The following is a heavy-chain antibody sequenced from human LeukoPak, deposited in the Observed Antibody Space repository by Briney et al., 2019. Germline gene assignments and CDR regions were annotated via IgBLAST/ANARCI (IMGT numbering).Heavy chain of an antibody. CDR1: GFTFGDYA. V-gene: IGHV3-49*03. J-gene: IGHJ4*02. Sequence: GGSLRLSCTASGFTFGDYAMSWFRQAPGKGLEWVGFIRSKAYGGTTEYAASVKGRCIVSSDDSKIIAYLQMNSLKADDTAVYYCTRDRGAVGATHLDYWGQGTLVTVSS. CDR2: IRSKAYGGTT. CDR3: TRDRGAVGATHLDY. D-gene: IGHD1-26*01.